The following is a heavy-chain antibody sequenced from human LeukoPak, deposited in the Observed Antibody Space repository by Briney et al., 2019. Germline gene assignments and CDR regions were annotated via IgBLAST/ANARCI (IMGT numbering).Heavy chain of an antibody. D-gene: IGHD3-10*01. V-gene: IGHV3-33*01. Sequence: GGSLRLSCAASGFSFSNHGMHWVRQAPGKRLEWVAVIWDDGNNKRYTNSVNGRFTISRDNSENTLYLQMNGLTAEDTAMYYCARDSYQDYYGRFDPWGQGTLVIVSS. J-gene: IGHJ5*02. CDR2: IWDDGNNK. CDR3: ARDSYQDYYGRFDP. CDR1: GFSFSNHG.